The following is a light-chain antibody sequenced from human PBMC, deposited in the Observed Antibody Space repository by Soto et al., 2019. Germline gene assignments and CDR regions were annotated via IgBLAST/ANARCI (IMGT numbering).Light chain of an antibody. CDR1: QVLGTN. CDR3: QQYGNSPQT. CDR2: GIY. V-gene: IGKV3-15*01. J-gene: IGKJ1*01. Sequence: EIVMTQSPGTLSVSPGETATLSCRASQVLGTNLAWYQQKPGQAPTLLIYGIYIRATGVPVRFTGSGSGTEFTLTITRLQSEDFAVYYCQQYGNSPQTFGQGTKVDI.